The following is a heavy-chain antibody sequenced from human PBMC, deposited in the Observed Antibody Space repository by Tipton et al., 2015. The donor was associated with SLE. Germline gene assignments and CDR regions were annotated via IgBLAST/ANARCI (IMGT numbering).Heavy chain of an antibody. Sequence: TLSLTCSVSGDSIGSGSYYWNWIRQPAGKGLEWIGHIHTSGVTNNNPSLKSRVTISLDTSKNQFSLKLSSVTAADTAVYYCARDRYAGYDPLYNWFDPWGQGTLVTVSS. J-gene: IGHJ5*02. CDR3: ARDRYAGYDPLYNWFDP. D-gene: IGHD5-12*01. CDR1: GDSIGSGSYY. V-gene: IGHV4-61*09. CDR2: IHTSGVT.